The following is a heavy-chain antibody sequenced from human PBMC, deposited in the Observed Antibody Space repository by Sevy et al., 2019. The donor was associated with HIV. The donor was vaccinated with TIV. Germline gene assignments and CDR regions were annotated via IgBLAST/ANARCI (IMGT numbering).Heavy chain of an antibody. D-gene: IGHD1-26*01. Sequence: GGSLRLSCAASGFTFRTYAFHWVGQTPGRGLEWIGLISSNGDNAFYANSVRGRFTISRDNSMNTLYLQMTSLTPDDTAIYYCARGPEWELTSFLSHWGQGTLVTVSS. V-gene: IGHV3-30-3*01. CDR1: GFTFRTYA. J-gene: IGHJ4*02. CDR3: ARGPEWELTSFLSH. CDR2: ISSNGDNA.